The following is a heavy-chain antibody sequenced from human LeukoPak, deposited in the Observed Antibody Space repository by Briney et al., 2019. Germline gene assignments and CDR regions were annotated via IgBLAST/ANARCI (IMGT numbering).Heavy chain of an antibody. V-gene: IGHV4-30-4*01. CDR3: ARDSSGYYPYYYGMDV. J-gene: IGHJ6*02. Sequence: SETLSLTCTVSGGSISSGDYYWSWIRQPPGEGLEWIGYIYYSGSTYYNPSLKSRVTISVDTSENQFSLKLSSVTAADTAVYYCARDSSGYYPYYYGMDVWGQGTTVTVSS. CDR2: IYYSGST. D-gene: IGHD3-22*01. CDR1: GGSISSGDYY.